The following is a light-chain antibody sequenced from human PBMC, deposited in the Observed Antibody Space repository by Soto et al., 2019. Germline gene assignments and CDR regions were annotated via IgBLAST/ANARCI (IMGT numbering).Light chain of an antibody. V-gene: IGLV2-8*01. CDR2: EVR. CDR1: SNDLGGYNY. J-gene: IGLJ3*02. Sequence: QSALTQPPSASGSPGQSVTISCTGSSNDLGGYNYVSWYQHHPGKAPKLIIYEVRERPSGVPDRFSGSKSGNTASLTVSGLQAEGEADYYCCSYANIYIWVFGGGTKLTVL. CDR3: CSYANIYIWV.